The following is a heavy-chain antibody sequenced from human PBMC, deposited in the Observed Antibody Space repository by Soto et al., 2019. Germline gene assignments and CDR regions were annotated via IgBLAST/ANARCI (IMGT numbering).Heavy chain of an antibody. D-gene: IGHD7-27*01. V-gene: IGHV4-4*02. CDR2: VFHTGDT. Sequence: PSATRSLTWAVSGDSISRSVWWTFFRQPPGKGLECIGEVFHTGDTYFNPSLRSRVAMSVDKSTNEFSLKVASVTAADTAIYYCARRAWVRFDYSGQGALVTVSS. CDR3: ARRAWVRFDY. J-gene: IGHJ4*02. CDR1: GDSISRSVW.